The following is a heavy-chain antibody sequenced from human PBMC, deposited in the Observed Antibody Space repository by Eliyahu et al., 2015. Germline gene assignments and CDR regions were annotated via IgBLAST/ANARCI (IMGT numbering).Heavy chain of an antibody. D-gene: IGHD3-10*01. CDR2: VIPILGIA. Sequence: QVQLVQSGAEVKKPGSSVKVSCKASGGTFSSYAISWVRQAPGQGPGWMGRVIPILGIANYAQKFQGRVTITADKSTSTAYMELSSLRSEDTAVYYCARRYGSGSYYYDYWGQGTLVTVSS. CDR1: GGTFSSYA. J-gene: IGHJ4*02. V-gene: IGHV1-69*04. CDR3: ARRYGSGSYYYDY.